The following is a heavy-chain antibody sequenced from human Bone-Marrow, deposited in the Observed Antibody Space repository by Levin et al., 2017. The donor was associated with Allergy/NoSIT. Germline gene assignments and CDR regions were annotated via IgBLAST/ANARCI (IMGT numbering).Heavy chain of an antibody. CDR3: VRGPNGSGGPCYPGGWFDP. J-gene: IGHJ5*02. V-gene: IGHV4-59*01. CDR2: LYYSGTT. D-gene: IGHD2-15*01. Sequence: SETLSLTCSVSGDSIRSSSYSWLRQSPGKGLEWIGNLYYSGTTNYNPSLTGRVSISGDTSKNQFSLKLTSVTAADTAVYYCVRGPNGSGGPCYPGGWFDPWGQGALVIVST. CDR1: GDSIRSSS.